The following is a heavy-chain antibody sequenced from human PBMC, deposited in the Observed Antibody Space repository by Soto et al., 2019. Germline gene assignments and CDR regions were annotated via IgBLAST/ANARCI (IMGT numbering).Heavy chain of an antibody. CDR3: ARRSPYYDSSGYLPDYYYYYGMDV. J-gene: IGHJ6*02. CDR2: IYPGDSDT. V-gene: IGHV5-51*01. CDR1: GYSFTSYW. D-gene: IGHD3-22*01. Sequence: HGESLKISCKGSGYSFTSYWIGWVRQMPGKGLEWMGIIYPGDSDTRYSPSFQGQVTISADKSISTAYLQWSSLKASDTAMYYCARRSPYYDSSGYLPDYYYYYGMDVWGQGTTVTVSS.